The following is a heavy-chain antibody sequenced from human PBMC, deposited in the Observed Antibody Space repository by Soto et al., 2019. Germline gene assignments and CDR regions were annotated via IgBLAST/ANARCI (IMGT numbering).Heavy chain of an antibody. CDR2: MYNTGST. CDR1: GGSISGYY. CDR3: ARDLWGYCGTDCYPLDV. V-gene: IGHV4-59*01. J-gene: IGHJ6*02. D-gene: IGHD2-21*02. Sequence: SETLSLTCTVSGGSISGYYWSWIRQPPGKGLEWIGHMYNTGSTVYNPSFKSRVTISVDTSKNQFSLKLNSVTAADTAVYYCARDLWGYCGTDCYPLDVWVQGTTVT.